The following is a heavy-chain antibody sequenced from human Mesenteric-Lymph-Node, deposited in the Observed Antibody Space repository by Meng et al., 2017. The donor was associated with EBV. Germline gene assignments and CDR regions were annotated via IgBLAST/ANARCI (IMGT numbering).Heavy chain of an antibody. CDR1: GGSRSSING. Sequence: QVLRQEAGQGLVKPSGTPSLTCAVSGGSRSSINGWSWVRQPPGKGLEWIGEIYHSGSTNYNPSLKSRVTISVDESKNQFSLRLSSVTAADTAVYYCARVGAYCGGDCYHPRWGQGTLVTVSS. D-gene: IGHD2-21*02. CDR3: ARVGAYCGGDCYHPR. V-gene: IGHV4-4*02. CDR2: IYHSGST. J-gene: IGHJ4*02.